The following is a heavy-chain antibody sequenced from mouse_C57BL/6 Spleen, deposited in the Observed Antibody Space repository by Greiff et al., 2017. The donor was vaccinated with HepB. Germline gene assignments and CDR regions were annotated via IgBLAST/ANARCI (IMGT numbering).Heavy chain of an antibody. D-gene: IGHD4-1*01. CDR1: GYTFTSYW. Sequence: QVQLQQPGAELVRPGSSVKLSCKASGYTFTSYWMHWVKQRPIQGLEWIGNIDPSDSETHYNQKFKDKATLTVDKSSSTAYMQLSSLTSEDSAVYYCAGFNWDGKYFDVWGTGTTVTVSS. J-gene: IGHJ1*03. V-gene: IGHV1-52*01. CDR2: IDPSDSET. CDR3: AGFNWDGKYFDV.